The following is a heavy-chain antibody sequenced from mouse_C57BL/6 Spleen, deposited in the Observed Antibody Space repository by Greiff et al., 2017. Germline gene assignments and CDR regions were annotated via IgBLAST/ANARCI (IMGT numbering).Heavy chain of an antibody. V-gene: IGHV6-3*01. CDR3: TELGRYVDV. CDR1: GFTFSNYW. CDR2: IRLKSDNYAT. Sequence: EVKVEESGGGLVQPGGSMKLSCVASGFTFSNYWMNWVRQSPEKGLEWVAQIRLKSDNYATHYAESVKGRFTISRDDSKSSVYLQMNNLRAEDTGIYYCTELGRYVDVWGTGTTVTVSS. D-gene: IGHD4-1*01. J-gene: IGHJ1*03.